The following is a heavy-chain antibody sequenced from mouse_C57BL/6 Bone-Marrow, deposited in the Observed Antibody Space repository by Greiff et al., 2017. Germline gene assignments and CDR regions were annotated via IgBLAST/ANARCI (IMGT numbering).Heavy chain of an antibody. D-gene: IGHD1-1*01. CDR1: GYTFTSYW. CDR2: IDPSDSYT. J-gene: IGHJ1*03. V-gene: IGHV1-59*01. CDR3: ARSVMDYGSSEWDFDV. Sequence: QVQLKQPGAELVRPGTSVKLSCKASGYTFTSYWMHWVKQRPGQGLEWIGVIDPSDSYTNYNQKFKGNATLTVDTSSSTAYMQLSSLTSEDSAVYYCARSVMDYGSSEWDFDVWGTGTTVTVSS.